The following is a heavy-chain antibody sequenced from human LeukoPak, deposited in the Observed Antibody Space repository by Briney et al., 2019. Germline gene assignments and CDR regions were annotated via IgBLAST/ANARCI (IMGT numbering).Heavy chain of an antibody. CDR1: GGTFSSYA. V-gene: IGHV1-69*04. D-gene: IGHD5-18*01. J-gene: IGHJ4*02. CDR3: ASLLTNTAMVTDY. CDR2: IIPILGIA. Sequence: GASVKVSCKASGGTFSSYAISWVRQAPGQGLEWMGRIIPILGIANYAQKFQGRVTITADKSTSTAYMELSSLRSEDTAVYYCASLLTNTAMVTDYWGQGTLVTVPS.